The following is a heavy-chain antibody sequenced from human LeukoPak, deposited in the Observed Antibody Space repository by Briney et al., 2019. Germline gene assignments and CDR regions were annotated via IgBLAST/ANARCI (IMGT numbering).Heavy chain of an antibody. Sequence: ASETLSLTCTVSGGSISSYYWSWIRQPAGKGLEWIGRIYTSGGTNYNPSLKSRVTMSVDTSKNQFSLKLSSVTAADTAVYYCAREYSSSLGVGYCYGMDVWGQGTTVTVSS. CDR2: IYTSGGT. CDR3: AREYSSSLGVGYCYGMDV. CDR1: GGSISSYY. J-gene: IGHJ6*02. V-gene: IGHV4-4*07. D-gene: IGHD6-6*01.